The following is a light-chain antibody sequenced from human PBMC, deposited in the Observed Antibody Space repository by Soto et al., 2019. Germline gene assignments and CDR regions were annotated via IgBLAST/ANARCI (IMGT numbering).Light chain of an antibody. CDR1: SSDIGTYNY. J-gene: IGLJ2*01. CDR3: SSYISSSTLV. CDR2: EVT. V-gene: IGLV2-14*01. Sequence: QSVLTQPASVSGSPGQSITISCTGTSSDIGTYNYVSWYQQHPGKAPKLMIYEVTNRPSGVSNRFSGSKSGNTASLTISGLQAEDEADYYCSSYISSSTLVFGGGTKLTVL.